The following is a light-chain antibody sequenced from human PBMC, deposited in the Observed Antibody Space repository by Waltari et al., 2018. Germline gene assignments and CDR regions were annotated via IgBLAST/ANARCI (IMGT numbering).Light chain of an antibody. Sequence: DIQMTQSPSSLSASIGDRVTITCRASQPINCYVNWYQQRGGKAPKSLIYAASRLQPGVSSRFSGSGFGTQFTLTITSVQAEDFATYYCQQTFTTPYTFGPGTILDIK. V-gene: IGKV1-39*01. J-gene: IGKJ2*01. CDR1: QPINCY. CDR2: AAS. CDR3: QQTFTTPYT.